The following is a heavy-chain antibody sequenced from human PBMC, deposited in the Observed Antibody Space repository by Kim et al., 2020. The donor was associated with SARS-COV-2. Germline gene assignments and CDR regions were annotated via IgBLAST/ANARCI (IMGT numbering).Heavy chain of an antibody. D-gene: IGHD6-6*01. Sequence: SETLSLTCIVSGGSISSSSYYWGWIRQPPGKGLEWIGSISYSGSTYYNPSLKSRVTISVDTSKNQFSLKLSSVTASDTAVYFCARRGSISWYWYFDLWGR. CDR1: GGSISSSSYY. V-gene: IGHV4-39*01. CDR3: ARRGSISWYWYFDL. CDR2: ISYSGST. J-gene: IGHJ2*01.